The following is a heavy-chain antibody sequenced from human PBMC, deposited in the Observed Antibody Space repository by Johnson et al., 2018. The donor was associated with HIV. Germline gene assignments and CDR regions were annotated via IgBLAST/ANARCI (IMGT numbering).Heavy chain of an antibody. CDR3: ARGKKQWLDEDAFDI. V-gene: IGHV3-7*01. D-gene: IGHD6-19*01. CDR1: GFTFTSYG. CDR2: IKQDGREK. J-gene: IGHJ3*02. Sequence: VQLVESGGGLVQPGGSLKLSCAVSGFTFTSYGMHWVRQAPVKGLEWVANIKQDGREKYYVASVKGRFTISRDNAKNSLYLQMNSLRAEDTAVYYCARGKKQWLDEDAFDIWGQGTMVTVSS.